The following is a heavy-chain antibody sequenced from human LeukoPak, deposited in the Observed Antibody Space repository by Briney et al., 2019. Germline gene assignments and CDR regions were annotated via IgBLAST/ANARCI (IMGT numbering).Heavy chain of an antibody. CDR2: ISNSDYST. D-gene: IGHD3-16*01. Sequence: GGSLRLSCAASGFTFSSYAMSWVRQAPGKGLEWVSTISNSDYSTYYADSVKGRFTISRANSENTLYLQMNSLRAEDTAVYYCAKKVGGSLFPPDYWGQGTLVTVSS. J-gene: IGHJ4*02. CDR1: GFTFSSYA. CDR3: AKKVGGSLFPPDY. V-gene: IGHV3-23*01.